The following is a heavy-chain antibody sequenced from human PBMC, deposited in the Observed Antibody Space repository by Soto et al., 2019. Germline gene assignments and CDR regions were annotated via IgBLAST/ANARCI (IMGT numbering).Heavy chain of an antibody. V-gene: IGHV1-18*04. CDR2: ISAYNGNT. Sequence: QAHLQQSGAEVKKPGASVKVSCMASGYTFTSYGISWVRQAPGQGLEWMGWISAYNGNTNYDQKFQGRVTLTRDTSTSTAYMEMRSLRSEDTAVYYCARDDTYYYDSSGLKRGIDYWGQGTLVNVSS. D-gene: IGHD3-22*01. CDR3: ARDDTYYYDSSGLKRGIDY. CDR1: GYTFTSYG. J-gene: IGHJ4*02.